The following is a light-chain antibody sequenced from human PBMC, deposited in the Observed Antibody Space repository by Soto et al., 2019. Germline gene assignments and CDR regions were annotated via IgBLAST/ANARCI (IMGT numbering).Light chain of an antibody. CDR1: QSVSSY. CDR2: DAS. J-gene: IGKJ5*01. CDR3: QQRSNWLIT. V-gene: IGKV3-11*01. Sequence: EIVLTQSPATLSLSPGERASRSGVASQSVSSYLAWYQQKPGQAPRLLIYDASNRATGIPARLSGSGSGTDFTLTISSLEPEDFAVYYCQQRSNWLITFGQGTRLEI.